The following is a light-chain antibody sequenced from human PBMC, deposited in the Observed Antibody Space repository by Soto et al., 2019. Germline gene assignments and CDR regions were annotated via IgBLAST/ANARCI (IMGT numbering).Light chain of an antibody. CDR3: QQTYNTPLT. V-gene: IGKV1-39*01. CDR1: QSLDTY. J-gene: IGKJ4*01. CDR2: TAS. Sequence: DIQMTQSPTSLSASVGDRVTITCRASQSLDTYLNWYQQKPGKAPDLLIYTASHLQSGVPSRFSGTGSGTEFTLIISSLQPDDFATYFCQQTYNTPLTFGGGTKV.